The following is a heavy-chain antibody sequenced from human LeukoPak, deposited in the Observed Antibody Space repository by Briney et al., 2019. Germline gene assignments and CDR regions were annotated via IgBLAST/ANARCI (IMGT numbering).Heavy chain of an antibody. J-gene: IGHJ4*02. CDR3: ARDGVSYPFDY. CDR1: GFTFSSYW. D-gene: IGHD3-16*01. CDR2: ISSSGSTI. Sequence: TGGSLRLSCAASGFTFSSYWMSWIRQAPGKGLEWVSYISSSGSTIYYADSVKGRFTISRDNAKNSLYLQMNSLRAEDTAVYYCARDGVSYPFDYWGQGTLVTVSS. V-gene: IGHV3-11*01.